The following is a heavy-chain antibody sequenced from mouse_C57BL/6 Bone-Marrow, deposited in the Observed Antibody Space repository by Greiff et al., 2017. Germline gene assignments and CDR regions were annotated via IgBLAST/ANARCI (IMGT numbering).Heavy chain of an antibody. V-gene: IGHV10-1*01. Sequence: EVKLVESGGGLVQPKGSLKLSCAASGFSFNTYAMNWVRQAPGKGLEWVARIRSKSNNYATYYADSVKDRFTISRDDSESMLYLQMNNLKTEDTAMYYCVRLFISDGVSSPWFAYWGPGTLVTVSA. CDR3: VRLFISDGVSSPWFAY. CDR1: GFSFNTYA. J-gene: IGHJ3*01. D-gene: IGHD2-3*01. CDR2: IRSKSNNYAT.